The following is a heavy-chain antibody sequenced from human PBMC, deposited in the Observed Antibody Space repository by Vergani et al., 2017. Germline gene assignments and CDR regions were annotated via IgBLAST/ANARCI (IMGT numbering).Heavy chain of an antibody. V-gene: IGHV3-23*01. CDR2: ISGSGGST. CDR1: GFTFSSYA. Sequence: EVQLLESGGGLVQPGGSLRLSCAASGFTFSSYAMSWVRQAPGKGLELVSAISGSGGSTYYADSVKGRFTIASDNSKNTLYLQMNSLRAEDTAVYYCAKDKSGSYPTYFDSWGQGTLVTVSS. CDR3: AKDKSGSYPTYFDS. J-gene: IGHJ4*02. D-gene: IGHD1-26*01.